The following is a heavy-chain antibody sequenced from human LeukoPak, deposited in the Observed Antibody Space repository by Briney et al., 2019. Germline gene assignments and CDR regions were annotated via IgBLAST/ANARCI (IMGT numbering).Heavy chain of an antibody. CDR3: ARLHCTSTTCSIDY. CDR2: TYYRSKWSN. CDR1: GXSVSSNSSA. J-gene: IGHJ4*02. D-gene: IGHD2-2*01. V-gene: IGHV6-1*01. Sequence: SQTLSLTCAISGXSVSSNSSAWNWIRQSPSRGLESLGRTYYRSKWSNDYAVSVKSRITINPATSKNQFSLQLNSVTPEDTAVYYCARLHCTSTTCSIDYWGQGTLVTVSS.